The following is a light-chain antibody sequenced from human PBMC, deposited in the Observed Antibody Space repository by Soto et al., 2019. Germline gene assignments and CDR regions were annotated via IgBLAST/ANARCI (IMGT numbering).Light chain of an antibody. CDR3: QQYIDWPIT. Sequence: EIVMTQSPATLSVSPGESATLSCRASQSVSTNLAWYQQKPGQAPRLLIHGASTRATAIPARFSGSWSATFFTLAISSLQSEDFAVYYCQQYIDWPITFGQGTKLEIK. CDR1: QSVSTN. V-gene: IGKV3-15*01. J-gene: IGKJ2*01. CDR2: GAS.